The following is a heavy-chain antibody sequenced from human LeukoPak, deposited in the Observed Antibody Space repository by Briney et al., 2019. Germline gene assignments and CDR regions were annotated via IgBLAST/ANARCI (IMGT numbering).Heavy chain of an antibody. CDR3: ARGQWLPVFDF. D-gene: IGHD3-22*01. V-gene: IGHV4-59*01. CDR1: GGSTSSYY. CDR2: IYYSGST. Sequence: PSETLSLTSTASGGSTSSYYWSWIRQPPGKGLEWIGFIYYSGSTNYNPSLKSRVTISVDTSKNQFSLKLSSVTAADTAVYYCARGQWLPVFDFWGQGTLVIVSS. J-gene: IGHJ4*02.